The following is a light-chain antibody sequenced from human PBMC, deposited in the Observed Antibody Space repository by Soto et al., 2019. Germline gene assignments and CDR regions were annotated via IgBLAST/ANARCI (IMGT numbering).Light chain of an antibody. J-gene: IGLJ1*01. V-gene: IGLV2-8*01. Sequence: QSALTQPPSASGSPGQSVTISCTGTSSDVGAYNYVSWYQQHPGKVPKLMISEVTKRPSGVPDRFSGSKSGNTASLTVSGLQVEDEADYYCCSPAGNSHYVFGTGTKVNV. CDR1: SSDVGAYNY. CDR3: CSPAGNSHYV. CDR2: EVT.